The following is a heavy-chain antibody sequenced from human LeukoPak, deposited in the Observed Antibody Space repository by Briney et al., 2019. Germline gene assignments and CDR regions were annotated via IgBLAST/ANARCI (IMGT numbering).Heavy chain of an antibody. CDR2: IFTSGTT. CDR1: GGSISSYY. V-gene: IGHV4-4*07. D-gene: IGHD6-13*01. CDR3: ARLDSSSWYEVYFDY. J-gene: IGHJ4*02. Sequence: SETLSLTCTVSGGSISSYYCNWIRQPAGKGLEWIGRIFTSGTTNYNSSLKSRVTMSVDTSKNQFSLKLSSVTAADTAVYYCARLDSSSWYEVYFDYWGQGTLVTVSS.